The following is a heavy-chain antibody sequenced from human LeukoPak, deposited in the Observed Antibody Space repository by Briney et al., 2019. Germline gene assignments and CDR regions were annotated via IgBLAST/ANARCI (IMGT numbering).Heavy chain of an antibody. CDR1: GFGFSNYG. J-gene: IGHJ4*02. V-gene: IGHV3-33*01. Sequence: GGSLRLSCAASGFGFSNYGMHWVRQAPGKGLEWVAVIWYDGSNKYYADSVKGRFTISRDNSKNTLYVQMSSLRAEDTAVYYCARSNNGGWGYCDYWGQGSLVTVSS. CDR3: ARSNNGGWGYCDY. D-gene: IGHD3-16*01. CDR2: IWYDGSNK.